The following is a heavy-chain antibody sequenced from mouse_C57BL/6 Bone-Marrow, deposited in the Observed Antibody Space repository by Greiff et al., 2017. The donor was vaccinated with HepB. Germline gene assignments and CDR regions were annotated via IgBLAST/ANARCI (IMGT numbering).Heavy chain of an antibody. CDR2: IHPSDSDT. CDR1: GYTFTSYW. Sequence: QVQLKQPGAELVKPGASVKVSCKASGYTFTSYWMHWVKQRPGQGLEWIGRIHPSDSDTNYNQKFKGKATLTVDKSSSTAYMQLSSLTSEDSAVYYCAIPPHTLTNRGYYFDYWGQGTTLTVSS. J-gene: IGHJ2*01. CDR3: AIPPHTLTNRGYYFDY. V-gene: IGHV1-74*01. D-gene: IGHD4-1*01.